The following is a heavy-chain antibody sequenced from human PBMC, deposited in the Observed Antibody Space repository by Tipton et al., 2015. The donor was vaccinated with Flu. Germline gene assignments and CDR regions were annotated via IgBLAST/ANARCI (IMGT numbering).Heavy chain of an antibody. CDR3: ARDGPSGKYTD. V-gene: IGHV4-61*02. CDR1: GGSITRTNYY. D-gene: IGHD1-26*01. Sequence: LRLSCTVSGGSITRTNYYWSWIRQPAGEGLEWIGRIYTIGSTNYNPSLENRLTISIDTSRNQVSLNVTSVTAADTARYYCARDGPSGKYTDWGQGSLVTVSS. J-gene: IGHJ4*02. CDR2: IYTIGST.